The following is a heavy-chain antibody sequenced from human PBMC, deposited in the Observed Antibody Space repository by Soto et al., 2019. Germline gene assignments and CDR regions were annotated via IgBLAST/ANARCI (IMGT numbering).Heavy chain of an antibody. D-gene: IGHD6-13*01. V-gene: IGHV1-8*01. CDR1: GYTFTSYD. J-gene: IGHJ4*02. CDR3: AIARYNSTWYYGFDY. CDR2: MNPNSGNT. Sequence: QVQLVQSGAEVKKPGASVKVSCKASGYTFTSYDINWVRQATGQGLEWMGWMNPNSGNTGYAQKSQGRVTMTRNTSRTTAYMERSRLRSEDTAVYYCAIARYNSTWYYGFDYWGQGTLVTVSS.